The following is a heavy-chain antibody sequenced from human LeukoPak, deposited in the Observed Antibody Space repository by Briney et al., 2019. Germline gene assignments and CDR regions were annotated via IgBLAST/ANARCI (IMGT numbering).Heavy chain of an antibody. D-gene: IGHD6-19*01. CDR1: GGTFSSYT. Sequence: ASVKVSCKASGGTFSSYTITWVRQAPGQGLEWMGWISGHNGDTKYAQQFQGRLTLTIDTSTSTAYMELWTLRSDDTAMYYCARHSGRGWPEEDLDLWGRGTLVTVSS. V-gene: IGHV1-18*01. CDR3: ARHSGRGWPEEDLDL. CDR2: ISGHNGDT. J-gene: IGHJ2*01.